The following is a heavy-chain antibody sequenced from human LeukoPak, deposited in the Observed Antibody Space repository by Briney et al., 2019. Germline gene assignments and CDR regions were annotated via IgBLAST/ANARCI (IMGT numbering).Heavy chain of an antibody. D-gene: IGHD3-3*01. J-gene: IGHJ6*02. Sequence: GRSLRLSCAASGFTFSSYGMHWVRQAPGKGLKWVAVISYDGSNKYYADSVKGRFTISRDNSKNTLYLQMNSLRAEDTAVYYCAKDSSRRASVLRFLEWSPHYYYYGMDVWGQGTTVTVSS. V-gene: IGHV3-30*18. CDR1: GFTFSSYG. CDR3: AKDSSRRASVLRFLEWSPHYYYYGMDV. CDR2: ISYDGSNK.